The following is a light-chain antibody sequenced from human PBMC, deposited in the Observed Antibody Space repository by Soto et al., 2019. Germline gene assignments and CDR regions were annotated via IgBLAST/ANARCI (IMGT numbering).Light chain of an antibody. V-gene: IGLV8-61*01. CDR3: VLYMGSGIDV. J-gene: IGLJ1*01. CDR1: SGSVSTTYY. CDR2: STN. Sequence: QTVVTQEPSFSVSPGGTVTLTCGLSSGSVSTTYYPGWYQQTPGQTPRTLIYSTNIRSSGVPDRFSGSILGNKAALTITGAHADDESDYYCVLYMGSGIDVFGTGTKLTVL.